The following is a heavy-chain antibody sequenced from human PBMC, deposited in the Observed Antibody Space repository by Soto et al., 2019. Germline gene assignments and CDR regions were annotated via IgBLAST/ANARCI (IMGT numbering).Heavy chain of an antibody. CDR2: IYPGYSDT. Sequence: EXLKISCKCSGYXFTNYLIVWVRQMPGKGLEWIGIIYPGYSDTRYSPSFQGDVTISADKSISAAYLQWSSLQASDPAMYYCARQEGAPVLFYYGMAVWGQGTTVTVSS. D-gene: IGHD1-26*01. V-gene: IGHV5-51*01. J-gene: IGHJ6*02. CDR1: GYXFTNYL. CDR3: ARQEGAPVLFYYGMAV.